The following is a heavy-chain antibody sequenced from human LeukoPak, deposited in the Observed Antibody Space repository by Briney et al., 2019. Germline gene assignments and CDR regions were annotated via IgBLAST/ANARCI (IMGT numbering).Heavy chain of an antibody. J-gene: IGHJ6*03. CDR2: MNPNSGNT. CDR1: GCTFTSYD. Sequence: ASVKVSCKASGCTFTSYDINWVRQATGQGLEWMGWMNPNSGNTGYAQKFQGRVTMTRNTSISTAYMELSSLRSEDTAVYYCARGRGGSYFFRYYYYYMDVWGKGTTVTVSS. V-gene: IGHV1-8*01. CDR3: ARGRGGSYFFRYYYYYMDV. D-gene: IGHD1-26*01.